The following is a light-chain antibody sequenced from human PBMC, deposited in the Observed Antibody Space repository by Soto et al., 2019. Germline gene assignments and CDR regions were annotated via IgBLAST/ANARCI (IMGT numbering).Light chain of an antibody. CDR2: MAS. J-gene: IGKJ1*01. Sequence: DPVMTQSPLSLPVTPGEPASISCRSSQRLLQSNGHNYLNWYVQKPGQSPQLLIYMASTRASGVPDRFSGSGSSTDFTRKISRVEAEDVGVYYCMQALQIPAFGQGTKVEIK. CDR3: MQALQIPA. V-gene: IGKV2-28*01. CDR1: QRLLQSNGHNY.